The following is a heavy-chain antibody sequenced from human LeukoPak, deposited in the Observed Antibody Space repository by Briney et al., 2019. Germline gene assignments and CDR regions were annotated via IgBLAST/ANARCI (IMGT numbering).Heavy chain of an antibody. CDR3: AKVVAAFGENWFDP. V-gene: IGHV3-30*04. Sequence: GGSLRLSCAASGFTFSSYAMHWVRQAPGKGLEWVAVISYDGSNKYYADSVKGRFTISRDNSKNTLYLQMNSLRAEDTAIYYCAKVVAAFGENWFDPWGQGTLVTVSS. D-gene: IGHD2-15*01. CDR2: ISYDGSNK. CDR1: GFTFSSYA. J-gene: IGHJ5*02.